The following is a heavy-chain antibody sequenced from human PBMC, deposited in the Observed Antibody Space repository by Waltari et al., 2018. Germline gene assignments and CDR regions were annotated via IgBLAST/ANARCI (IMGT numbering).Heavy chain of an antibody. CDR3: AREGALGVDTAMDGGIDY. V-gene: IGHV4-31*03. CDR2: IHYGGST. CDR1: GTSISRGGYY. Sequence: QVQLQESGPGLVKPSQTLSLTCTVSGTSISRGGYYWRWIRQPPGKGLEWIGYIHYGGSTYYNPSLKSRVTISVDTSKNQFSLKLSSVTAADTAVYYCAREGALGVDTAMDGGIDYWGQGTLVTVSS. J-gene: IGHJ4*02. D-gene: IGHD5-18*01.